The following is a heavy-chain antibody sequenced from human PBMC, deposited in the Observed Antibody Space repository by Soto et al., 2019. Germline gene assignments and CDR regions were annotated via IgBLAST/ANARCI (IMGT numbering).Heavy chain of an antibody. CDR1: GFTFSSYT. V-gene: IGHV3-33*01. Sequence: QVQLVESGGGVVQPGRSLRLSCAASGFTFSSYTMHWVRQGPGKGLEWLALIWFDGSNKYYADSVKDRFTISRDNSKNTLFLQMNSLRAEDTAVYYCARDLGYNYGHPFDYWGQGTLVTVSS. CDR2: IWFDGSNK. CDR3: ARDLGYNYGHPFDY. J-gene: IGHJ4*02. D-gene: IGHD5-18*01.